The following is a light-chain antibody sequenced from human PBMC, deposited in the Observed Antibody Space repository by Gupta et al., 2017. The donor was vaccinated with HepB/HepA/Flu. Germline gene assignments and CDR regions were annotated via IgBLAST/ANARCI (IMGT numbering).Light chain of an antibody. CDR3: CSYAGSSTFYV. CDR1: SSDVGAYDY. CDR2: DVN. J-gene: IGLJ1*01. V-gene: IGLV2-11*01. Sequence: QSALTQPRSVSGSPGQSVAISCTGTSSDVGAYDYVSWYQQHPGKAPQLIVFDVNKRPSGVPDRFSGSKSGNTASLTISGLQAEDEADYYCCSYAGSSTFYVFGTGTKVTVL.